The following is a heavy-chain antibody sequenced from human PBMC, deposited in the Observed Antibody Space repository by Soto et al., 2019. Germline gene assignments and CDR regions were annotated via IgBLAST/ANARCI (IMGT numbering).Heavy chain of an antibody. D-gene: IGHD1-26*01. V-gene: IGHV3-33*01. Sequence: GGSLRLSCAASGFTFSSYGMHWVRQAPGKGLEWVAVIWYDGSNKYYADSVKGRFTISRDNSKNTLYLQMNSLRAEDTAVYYCARDPTSGSYQYYYYYGMDVWGQGTTVTVSS. CDR3: ARDPTSGSYQYYYYYGMDV. CDR1: GFTFSSYG. CDR2: IWYDGSNK. J-gene: IGHJ6*02.